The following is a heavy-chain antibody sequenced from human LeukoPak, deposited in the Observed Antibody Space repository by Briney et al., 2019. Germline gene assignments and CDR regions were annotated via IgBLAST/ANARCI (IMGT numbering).Heavy chain of an antibody. D-gene: IGHD2-15*01. J-gene: IGHJ4*02. Sequence: SETLSLTRTVSGGSISSSSYYWGWIRQPPGKGLEWIGSIYYSGSTYYNPSLKSRVTISVDTSKNQFSLKLSSVTAADTAVYYCARRSRVWWSNQFDYWGQGTLVTVSS. CDR2: IYYSGST. V-gene: IGHV4-39*07. CDR1: GGSISSSSYY. CDR3: ARRSRVWWSNQFDY.